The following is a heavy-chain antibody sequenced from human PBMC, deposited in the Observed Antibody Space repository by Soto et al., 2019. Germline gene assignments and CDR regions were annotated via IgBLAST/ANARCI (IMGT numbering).Heavy chain of an antibody. D-gene: IGHD2-2*01. J-gene: IGHJ6*02. CDR3: ARAIGYCSSTSCYPYYYGMDV. CDR2: IYYSGST. V-gene: IGHV4-59*01. Sequence: SETLSLTCTVSGGSISSYYWSWIRQPPGKGLEWIGYIYYSGSTNYNPSLKSRVTISVDTSKNQFSLKLSSVTAADTAVYYCARAIGYCSSTSCYPYYYGMDVWGQGTTVTVSS. CDR1: GGSISSYY.